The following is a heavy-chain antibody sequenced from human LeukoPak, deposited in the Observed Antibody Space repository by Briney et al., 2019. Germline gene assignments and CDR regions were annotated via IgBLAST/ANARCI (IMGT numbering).Heavy chain of an antibody. CDR3: ARERTPGSGYGVDY. V-gene: IGHV1-2*02. CDR2: IHPNINGT. J-gene: IGHJ4*02. CDR1: GYTFTGYY. D-gene: IGHD6-25*01. Sequence: GASVKVSCKASGYTFTGYYIHWVRQAPGQGLEWMGWIHPNINGTNYAQKFQGRVTMTGDRSISTAYMELSRLRSDDTAVYYCARERTPGSGYGVDYWGQGTVVTVSS.